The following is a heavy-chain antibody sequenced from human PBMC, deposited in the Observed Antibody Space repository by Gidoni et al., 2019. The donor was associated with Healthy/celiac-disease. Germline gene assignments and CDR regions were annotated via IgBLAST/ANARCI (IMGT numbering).Heavy chain of an antibody. Sequence: CPASGFTFSSYGMHWVRQAPGKGLEWVSVIWYAGSNKYYADSVKGRFTISRDNSKNTLYLQMNSLRAEDTAVYYCARHCCDRNYCFDYWGQGTLVTVSS. CDR1: GFTFSSYG. J-gene: IGHJ4*02. V-gene: IGHV3-33*01. D-gene: IGHD3-3*02. CDR3: ARHCCDRNYCFDY. CDR2: IWYAGSNK.